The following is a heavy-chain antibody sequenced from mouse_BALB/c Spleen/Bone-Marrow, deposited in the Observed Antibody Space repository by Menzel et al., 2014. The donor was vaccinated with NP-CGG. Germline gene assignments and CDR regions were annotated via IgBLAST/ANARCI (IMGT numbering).Heavy chain of an antibody. D-gene: IGHD2-4*01. CDR2: ISSGSSTI. CDR1: GFTFSSFG. CDR3: ASDYDYFDY. J-gene: IGHJ2*01. Sequence: DVHLVESGGGLVQPGGSRKLPCAASGFTFSSFGMHWVRQAPEKGLEWVAYISSGSSTIYYADTVKGRFTISRDNPKNXLFLQMTSLRSEDTAMYYCASDYDYFDYWGQGTTLTVSS. V-gene: IGHV5-17*02.